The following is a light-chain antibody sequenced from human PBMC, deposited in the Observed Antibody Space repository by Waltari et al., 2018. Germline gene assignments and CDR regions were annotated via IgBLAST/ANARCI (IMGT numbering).Light chain of an antibody. Sequence: QSALTQPRSVSGAPGQSVTISCTGTSSDVGGYNYVSWYQHHPGKAPKLMFYNVTNRPSGVPGRCSGSTSRSTASLTISGLQAEDEADYYCCSYADTYTVLFGGGTKLTVL. CDR1: SSDVGGYNY. CDR2: NVT. CDR3: CSYADTYTVL. V-gene: IGLV2-11*01. J-gene: IGLJ2*01.